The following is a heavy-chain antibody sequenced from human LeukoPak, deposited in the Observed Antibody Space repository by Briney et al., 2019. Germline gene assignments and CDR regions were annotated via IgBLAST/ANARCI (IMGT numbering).Heavy chain of an antibody. CDR1: GGTFISYA. D-gene: IGHD2-15*01. V-gene: IGHV1-69*13. J-gene: IGHJ6*03. CDR3: ARHCSGGSCYSGEYYMDV. CDR2: IIPIFGTA. Sequence: SVKVSCKASGGTFISYAISCVRQAPGQGLEWMGGIIPIFGTANYAQKFQGRVTIAADESTSIAYMELSSLRSEDTAVYYCARHCSGGSCYSGEYYMDVWGKGTTVTVSS.